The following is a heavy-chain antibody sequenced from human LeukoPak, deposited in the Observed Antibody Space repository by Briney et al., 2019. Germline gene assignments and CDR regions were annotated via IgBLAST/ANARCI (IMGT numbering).Heavy chain of an antibody. CDR1: GFTFSSYW. Sequence: GGSLRLSCAASGFTFSSYWMHWVRQAPGKGLVWVSRINSDGSSTSYADSVKGRFTISRDNAKNTLYLQMNSLRAEDTAVYHCARDMAVAGTWCDPWGQGTLVTVSS. V-gene: IGHV3-74*01. CDR2: INSDGSST. CDR3: ARDMAVAGTWCDP. D-gene: IGHD6-19*01. J-gene: IGHJ5*02.